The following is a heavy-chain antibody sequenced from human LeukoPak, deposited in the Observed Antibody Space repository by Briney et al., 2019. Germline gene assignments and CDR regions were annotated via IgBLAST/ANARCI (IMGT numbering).Heavy chain of an antibody. V-gene: IGHV1-18*01. CDR2: ISAYNGNT. Sequence: ASVKVSCKASGYTFTSHGISWVRQAPGQGLEWMGWISAYNGNTNYAQKLQGRVTMTTDTSTSTAYMELRSLRSDDTAVYYCARGYYYDSSGYYSNWFDPWGQGTLVTVSS. J-gene: IGHJ5*02. D-gene: IGHD3-22*01. CDR1: GYTFTSHG. CDR3: ARGYYYDSSGYYSNWFDP.